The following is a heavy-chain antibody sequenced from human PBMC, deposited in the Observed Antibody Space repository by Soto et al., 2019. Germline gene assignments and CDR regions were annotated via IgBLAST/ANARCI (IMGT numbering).Heavy chain of an antibody. CDR1: GFTFTNAW. CDR2: IKSKTDGGTT. CDR3: TTARGTYGAEYFQH. J-gene: IGHJ1*01. V-gene: IGHV3-15*01. Sequence: PGGSLRLSCAASGFTFTNAWMSWVRQAPGKGLEWVGRIKSKTDGGTTDYAAPVKGRFTISRDDSKNTLYLQMSSLKTEDTAVYYCTTARGTYGAEYFQHWGQGTLVTV. D-gene: IGHD4-17*01.